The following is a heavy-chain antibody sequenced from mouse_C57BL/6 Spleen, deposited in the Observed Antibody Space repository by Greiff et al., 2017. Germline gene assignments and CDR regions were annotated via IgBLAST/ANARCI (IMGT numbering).Heavy chain of an antibody. Sequence: DVKLVESGPGLVKPSQSLSLTCSVTGYSITSGYYWNWIRQFPGNKLEWMGYISYDGSNNYNPSLKNRISITRDTSKNQFFLKLNSVTTEDTATYYCARERAFITTVVRDAMDYWGQGTSVTVSS. CDR2: ISYDGSN. V-gene: IGHV3-6*01. D-gene: IGHD1-1*01. CDR3: ARERAFITTVVRDAMDY. CDR1: GYSITSGYY. J-gene: IGHJ4*01.